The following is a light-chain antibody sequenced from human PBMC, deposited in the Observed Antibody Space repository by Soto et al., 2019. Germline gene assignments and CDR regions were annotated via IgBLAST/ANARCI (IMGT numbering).Light chain of an antibody. CDR3: QQYESYPMT. CDR1: QSISSW. Sequence: DSQMTQYPSTLSASLGDRVTITCRASQSISSWLAWYQQKPGKAPKLLISKASTLQSGVPPRFSGSGSGTEFTLTISSLQPDDFATYYCQQYESYPMTFGGGTKV. J-gene: IGKJ4*01. V-gene: IGKV1-5*03. CDR2: KAS.